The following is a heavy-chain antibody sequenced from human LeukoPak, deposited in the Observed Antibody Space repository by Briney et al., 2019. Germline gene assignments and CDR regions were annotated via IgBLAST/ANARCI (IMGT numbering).Heavy chain of an antibody. V-gene: IGHV4-4*07. CDR3: ARGKYYYGSGSLGWFDP. D-gene: IGHD3-10*01. CDR2: IYTSGST. J-gene: IGHJ5*02. Sequence: KPSETLSLTCTVSGGSISSYYWSWIRQPAGKGLEWIGRIYTSGSTNYNPSLKSRVTMSVDTSKNQFSLKLSSVTAADTAVYYCARGKYYYGSGSLGWFDPWGQGTLVTVSS. CDR1: GGSISSYY.